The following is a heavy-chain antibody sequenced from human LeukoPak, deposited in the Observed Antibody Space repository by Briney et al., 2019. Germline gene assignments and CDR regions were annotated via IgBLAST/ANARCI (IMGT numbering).Heavy chain of an antibody. D-gene: IGHD6-13*01. Sequence: GESLKISCKGSGSSFTSYWIGWVRQLPGKGLEWMGIIYPGDSDTRYSPSFQGQVTISADKSISTAYLQWSSLKASDTAMYYCAITTSSWSRYYFDYWGQGTLVTVSS. CDR1: GSSFTSYW. J-gene: IGHJ4*02. V-gene: IGHV5-51*01. CDR2: IYPGDSDT. CDR3: AITTSSWSRYYFDY.